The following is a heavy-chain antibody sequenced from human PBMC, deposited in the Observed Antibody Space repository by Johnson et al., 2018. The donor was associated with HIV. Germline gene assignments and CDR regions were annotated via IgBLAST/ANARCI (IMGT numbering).Heavy chain of an antibody. D-gene: IGHD1-1*01. V-gene: IGHV3-30*04. Sequence: QMLLVESGGGVVRPGGSLRLSCAASGFSFSSYAMHWVRQAPGKGLEWVAVISYDGSNKYYADSVKGRFTISRDNSKNTLNLQMNSLRAEDTAVYYCVCWRVSLSAFDIWGQGTMVTVSS. CDR2: ISYDGSNK. J-gene: IGHJ3*02. CDR1: GFSFSSYA. CDR3: VCWRVSLSAFDI.